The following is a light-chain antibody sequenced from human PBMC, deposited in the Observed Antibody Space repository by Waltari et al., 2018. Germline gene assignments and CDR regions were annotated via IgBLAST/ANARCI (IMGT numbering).Light chain of an antibody. CDR3: SSYAGSVV. J-gene: IGLJ2*01. Sequence: VSGYPQHRATYPRRVMYDVSARPSGVPDCFSGSKSGNPAVLSNSGVQAEDEADYRCSSYAGSVVFGGGTKLT. V-gene: IGLV2-11*03. CDR2: DVS.